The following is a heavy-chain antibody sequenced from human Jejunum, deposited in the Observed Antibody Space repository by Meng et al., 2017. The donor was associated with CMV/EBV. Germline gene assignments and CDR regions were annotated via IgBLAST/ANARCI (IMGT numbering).Heavy chain of an antibody. V-gene: IGHV3-43D*03. CDR1: GFTFDDYA. Sequence: APGFTFDDYAMHWVRQAPGKGLEWVSLISWDGGSTYYADSVKGRFTISRDNSKNSLYLQMNSLRAEDTALYYCAKGDSVTHYFDYWGQGTLVTVSS. D-gene: IGHD4-11*01. CDR3: AKGDSVTHYFDY. J-gene: IGHJ4*02. CDR2: ISWDGGST.